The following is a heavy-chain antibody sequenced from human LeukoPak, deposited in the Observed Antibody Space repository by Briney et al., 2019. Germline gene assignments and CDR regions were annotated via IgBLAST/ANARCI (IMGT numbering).Heavy chain of an antibody. J-gene: IGHJ4*02. D-gene: IGHD3-16*02. CDR3: AKDLIEPGHYLDY. CDR2: ISGSDAGT. Sequence: GGSLRLSCAASGFTFSTYGMSWVRQAPGKGLEWVSVISGSDAGTNYADSVKGRFTISRDNSKNTLYLQMNSLRAEDTALYYCAKDLIEPGHYLDYWGQGALVTVSS. CDR1: GFTFSTYG. V-gene: IGHV3-23*01.